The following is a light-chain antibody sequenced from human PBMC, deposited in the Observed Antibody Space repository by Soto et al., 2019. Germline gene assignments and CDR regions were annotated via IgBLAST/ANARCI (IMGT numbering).Light chain of an antibody. CDR1: QSISDW. V-gene: IGKV1-5*03. CDR2: KAS. CDR3: QQYDGLWTFGHQHDSLWP. Sequence: DIQMTQSPSTLSASVGDRVTITCRASQSISDWLAWYQQKPGKAPNLLIYKASSLESGVPSRFSGSGSGTEFTLTISSPQPDDFATYYCQQYDGLWTFGHQHDSLWPFCQGTKVEI. J-gene: IGKJ1*01.